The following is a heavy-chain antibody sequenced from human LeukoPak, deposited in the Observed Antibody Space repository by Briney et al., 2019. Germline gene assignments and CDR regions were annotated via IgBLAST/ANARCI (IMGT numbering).Heavy chain of an antibody. CDR1: GFTLSSYA. CDR2: VDGGGGST. J-gene: IGHJ4*02. Sequence: GGSLRLSCAASGFTLSSYAMTWVRQAPGRGLEWVSSVDGGGGSTYYADSVKGRFTISRDNSKNTLYLQMNSLRAEDTAVYYCAKDPDYGGNSVYWGQGTLVTVSS. V-gene: IGHV3-23*01. CDR3: AKDPDYGGNSVY. D-gene: IGHD4-23*01.